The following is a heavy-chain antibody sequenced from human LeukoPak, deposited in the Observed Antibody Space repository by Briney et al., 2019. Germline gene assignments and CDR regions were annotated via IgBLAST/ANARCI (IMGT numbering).Heavy chain of an antibody. Sequence: PSETLSLTCTVSGGSISSSSYYWRWIRQPPGKGLEWIGSIYYSGSTYYNPSLKSRVTISVDTSKNQFSLKLSSVTAADTAVYYCASRWNGTAAWGYYMDVWGKGTTVTVSS. CDR2: IYYSGST. V-gene: IGHV4-39*01. D-gene: IGHD1-1*01. CDR1: GGSISSSSYY. J-gene: IGHJ6*03. CDR3: ASRWNGTAAWGYYMDV.